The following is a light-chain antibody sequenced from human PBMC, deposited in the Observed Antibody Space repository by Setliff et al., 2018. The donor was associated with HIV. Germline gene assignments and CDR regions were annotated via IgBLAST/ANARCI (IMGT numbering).Light chain of an antibody. V-gene: IGLV1-40*01. Sequence: QSVLTQPPSVSGAPGQRVTISCTGSSSNIGAGYDIHWYQQIPGTAPKLLIYGNSNRPSGVPDRFSGSKSGTSASLAITGLQAEDEADYYRQSYDSSLSGSLFGGGTKVTVL. CDR2: GNS. CDR1: SSNIGAGYD. J-gene: IGLJ2*01. CDR3: QSYDSSLSGSL.